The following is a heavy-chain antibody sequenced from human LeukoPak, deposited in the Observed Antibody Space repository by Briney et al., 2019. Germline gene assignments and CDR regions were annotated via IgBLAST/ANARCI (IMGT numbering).Heavy chain of an antibody. J-gene: IGHJ6*03. CDR3: ARDQPMFGEFTPYYYYYMDV. Sequence: GASVKVSCKASGYTFTSYGISWVRQAPGQGLEWMGWISAYNGNTNYAQKLQGRVTMTTDTSTSTACMELRSLRSDDTAVYYCARDQPMFGEFTPYYYYYMDVWGKGTTVTISS. V-gene: IGHV1-18*01. CDR1: GYTFTSYG. D-gene: IGHD3-10*02. CDR2: ISAYNGNT.